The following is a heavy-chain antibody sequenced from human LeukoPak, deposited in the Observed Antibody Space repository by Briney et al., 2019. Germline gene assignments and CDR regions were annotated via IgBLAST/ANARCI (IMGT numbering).Heavy chain of an antibody. CDR3: ATYDFWSGSPFDY. CDR2: IYYSGST. D-gene: IGHD3-3*01. J-gene: IGHJ4*02. V-gene: IGHV4-39*01. CDR1: GGSISSSSYY. Sequence: SETLSLTCTVSGGSISSSSYYWGWIRQPPGKGLEWIGSIYYSGSTYYNPSLKSRVTISVDTSKNRFSLKLSSVTAADTAVYYCATYDFWSGSPFDYWGQGTMVTVSS.